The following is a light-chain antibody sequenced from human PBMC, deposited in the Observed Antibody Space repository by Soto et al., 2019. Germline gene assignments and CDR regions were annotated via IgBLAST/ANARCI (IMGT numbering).Light chain of an antibody. CDR2: GNS. CDR1: SSNIGAGYD. CDR3: QSYDSSLSVVV. J-gene: IGLJ2*01. V-gene: IGLV1-40*01. Sequence: QAVVTQPPSVSGAPGQRVTISCTGSSSNIGAGYDVHWYQQLPGTAPKLLIYGNSNRPSGVPDRFSGSKSGTPASLAITGLQAEDEADYYCQSYDSSLSVVVFGGGTKLTVL.